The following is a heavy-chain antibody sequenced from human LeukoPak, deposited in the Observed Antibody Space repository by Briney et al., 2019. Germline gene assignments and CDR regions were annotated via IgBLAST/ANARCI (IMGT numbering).Heavy chain of an antibody. Sequence: GSSVKVSCKAFGGTFSSYAISWVRQAPGQGLEWMGGIIPIFGTANYAQKFQGRITIIADKSTNTASMELSSLRFEDTAVYYCASGGVVTNPWGQYQFDYWGQGTLVTVSS. V-gene: IGHV1-69*06. CDR1: GGTFSSYA. D-gene: IGHD3-22*01. J-gene: IGHJ4*02. CDR2: IIPIFGTA. CDR3: ASGGVVTNPWGQYQFDY.